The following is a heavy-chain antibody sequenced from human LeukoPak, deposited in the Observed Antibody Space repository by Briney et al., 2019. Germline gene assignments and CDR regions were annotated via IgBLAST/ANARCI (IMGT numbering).Heavy chain of an antibody. V-gene: IGHV1-69*02. CDR1: GDTLTELS. CDR3: ASVPHDYHYYYGMDV. J-gene: IGHJ6*02. Sequence: GASVKVSCKLSGDTLTELSMHWVRQAPGQGLEWMGRIIPILAIANYAQKFQGRVTITADKSTSTAYMELSSLRSEDTAVYYCASVPHDYHYYYGMDVWGQGTTVTVSS. D-gene: IGHD6-6*01. CDR2: IIPILAIA.